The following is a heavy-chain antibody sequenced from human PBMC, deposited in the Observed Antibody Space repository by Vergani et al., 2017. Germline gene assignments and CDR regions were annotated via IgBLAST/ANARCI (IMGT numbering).Heavy chain of an antibody. CDR2: IIPIFGTA. Sequence: QVQLVQSGAEVKKPGSSVKVSCKASGGTFSSYAISWVRQAPGQGLEWMGGIIPIFGTANYAQQFQGRVTSTADEATSTAYMELSSLRSEDTAVYYCAVRWGYGSGTSWYTGLFDPWGQGTLVTVSS. J-gene: IGHJ5*02. CDR1: GGTFSSYA. V-gene: IGHV1-69*01. CDR3: AVRWGYGSGTSWYTGLFDP. D-gene: IGHD2-2*02.